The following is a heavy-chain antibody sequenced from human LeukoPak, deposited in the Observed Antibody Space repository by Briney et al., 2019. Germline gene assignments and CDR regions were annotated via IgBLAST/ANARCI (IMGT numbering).Heavy chain of an antibody. J-gene: IGHJ3*02. D-gene: IGHD5-12*01. CDR1: GYIFTSYW. V-gene: IGHV5-51*01. CDR3: ARGMVRGYSDLDAFDI. Sequence: GASLQISCEGSGYIFTSYWIGWVRQLPGKGREWMGIIYAGDSDTRYSPSFQGQVTISADKSNSTAYLQWSSLKASDTAMYYCARGMVRGYSDLDAFDIWGQGTMVTVSS. CDR2: IYAGDSDT.